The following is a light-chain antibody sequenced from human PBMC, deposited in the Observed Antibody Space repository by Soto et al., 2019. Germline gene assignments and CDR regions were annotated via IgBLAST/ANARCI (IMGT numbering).Light chain of an antibody. V-gene: IGLV2-14*01. J-gene: IGLJ1*01. CDR3: SSFTSRFTFV. CDR2: EVT. Sequence: QSALTQPASVSGSPGQSIAISCTGTRSDVGAYNYVSWYQQHPGKAPKIMISEVTNRPSGVSDRFSGSKSGNTASLTISGLQAEDEADYYCSSFTSRFTFVFGTGTKVTVL. CDR1: RSDVGAYNY.